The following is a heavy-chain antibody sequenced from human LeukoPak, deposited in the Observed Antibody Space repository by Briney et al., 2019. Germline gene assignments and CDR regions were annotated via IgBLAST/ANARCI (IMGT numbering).Heavy chain of an antibody. CDR1: GFTFGDYA. D-gene: IGHD6-13*01. Sequence: GGSLRLSCTASGFTFGDYAMSWFRQAPGKGLEWVGFIRSKAYGGTTEYAASVKGRFTISRDDSKSIAYLQMNSLKTEDTAVYYCAKDSHVGSNWYRGDYWGQGTLVTVSS. CDR2: IRSKAYGGTT. J-gene: IGHJ4*02. V-gene: IGHV3-49*03. CDR3: AKDSHVGSNWYRGDY.